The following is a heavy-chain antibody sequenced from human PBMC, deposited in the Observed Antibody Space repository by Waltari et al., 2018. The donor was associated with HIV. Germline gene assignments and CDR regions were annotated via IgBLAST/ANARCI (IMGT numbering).Heavy chain of an antibody. CDR3: ARAAGIAVAAHPEGYYYGMDV. V-gene: IGHV4-34*01. J-gene: IGHJ6*02. D-gene: IGHD6-19*01. CDR1: GGSFSGYY. Sequence: QVQLQQWGAGLLKPSETLSLTCAVYGGSFSGYYWSWIRQPPGKGLEWIGEINHIGSTNYNPSLKSRVTISVDTSKNQFSLKLSSVTAADTAVYYCARAAGIAVAAHPEGYYYGMDVWGQGTTVTVSS. CDR2: INHIGST.